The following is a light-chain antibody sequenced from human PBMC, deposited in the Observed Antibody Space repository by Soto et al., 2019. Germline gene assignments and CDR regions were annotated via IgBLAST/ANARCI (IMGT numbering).Light chain of an antibody. CDR1: QSVSSN. Sequence: EIVMTQSPATLSVSPGERATLSCRASQSVSSNLAWYQQKPGQAPRLLIYGASTRATGIPAMFSGSGSGPEFTLTISSLQSEDFAVYYCQQYTNWLLTFGGGTKVELK. J-gene: IGKJ4*01. V-gene: IGKV3-15*01. CDR2: GAS. CDR3: QQYTNWLLT.